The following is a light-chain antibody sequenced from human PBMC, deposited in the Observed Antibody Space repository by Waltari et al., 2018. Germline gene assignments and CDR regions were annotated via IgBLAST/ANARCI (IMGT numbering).Light chain of an antibody. Sequence: QSLLTQPPSVSAAPGQKVTISCSGSDSNIGTNFVSWYQQVPGSAPKLLNFEDEKRPSGISSRFSCSEAATAATLAITGVQPGGEADFYWGTWDTSLSPHVIFGGGTRLTVL. J-gene: IGLJ2*01. CDR3: GTWDTSLSPHVI. V-gene: IGLV1-51*02. CDR2: EDE. CDR1: DSNIGTNF.